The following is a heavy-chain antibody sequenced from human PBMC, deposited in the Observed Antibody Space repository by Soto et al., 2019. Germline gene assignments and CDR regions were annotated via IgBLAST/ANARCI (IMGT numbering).Heavy chain of an antibody. J-gene: IGHJ4*02. CDR1: GFTFSSYG. CDR3: AKVNYYDSSGYYSYYFDY. V-gene: IGHV3-30*18. D-gene: IGHD3-22*01. Sequence: GESLKISCAASGFTFSSYGMHWVRQAPGKGLEWVAVISYDGSNKYYADSVKGRFTISRDNSKNTLYLQMNSLRAEDTAVYYCAKVNYYDSSGYYSYYFDYWGQGTLVTVSS. CDR2: ISYDGSNK.